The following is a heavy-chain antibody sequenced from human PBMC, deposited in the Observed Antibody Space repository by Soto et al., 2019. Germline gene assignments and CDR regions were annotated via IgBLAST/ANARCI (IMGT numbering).Heavy chain of an antibody. V-gene: IGHV3-23*01. CDR2: ISGSGGST. J-gene: IGHJ4*02. CDR1: GFTFSSYA. D-gene: IGHD3-3*01. Sequence: PGGSLRLSCAASGFTFSSYAMSWVRQAPGKGLEWVSAISGSGGSTYYADSVKGRFTISRDNSKNTLYLQMNSLRAEDTAVYYCAKPTSLDTPYRFLEWLETRHLDYWGQGTLVTVSS. CDR3: AKPTSLDTPYRFLEWLETRHLDY.